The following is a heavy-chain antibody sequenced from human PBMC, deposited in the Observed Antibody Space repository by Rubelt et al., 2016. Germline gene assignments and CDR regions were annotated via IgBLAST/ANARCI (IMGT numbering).Heavy chain of an antibody. CDR3: ARDPLPVRGVIMTPTH. CDR1: GYTFTSYG. J-gene: IGHJ4*02. V-gene: IGHV1-18*01. D-gene: IGHD3-10*01. CDR2: ISAYNGNK. Sequence: QVQLVQSGAEVKKPGASVKVSCKASGYTFTSYGISWVGQAPGQGLEWMGGISAYNGNKNYAQKLQGRVTMSTDTSTGAAYMALRSLRSDDTAVYYCARDPLPVRGVIMTPTHWGQGTLVTVSS.